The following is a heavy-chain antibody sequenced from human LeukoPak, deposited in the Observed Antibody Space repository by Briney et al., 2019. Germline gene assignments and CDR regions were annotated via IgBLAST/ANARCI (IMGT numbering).Heavy chain of an antibody. CDR1: GFTFSSYG. CDR2: IRYDGSNK. D-gene: IGHD3-10*01. J-gene: IGHJ6*03. Sequence: GGSLRLSCAASGFTFSSYGMHWVRQAPGKGLEWVAFIRYDGSNKYYADSVKGRFTISRDNSKNTLYLQMNSLRAEDTAVYYCAKDPKVITMVRGVYMDVWGKGTTVTISS. CDR3: AKDPKVITMVRGVYMDV. V-gene: IGHV3-30*02.